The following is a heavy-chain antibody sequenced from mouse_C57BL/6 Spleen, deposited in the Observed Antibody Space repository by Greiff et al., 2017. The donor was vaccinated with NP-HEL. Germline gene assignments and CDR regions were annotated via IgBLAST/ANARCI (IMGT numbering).Heavy chain of an antibody. CDR3: ARGRVRRLYFDV. D-gene: IGHD2-14*01. CDR2: IYPGDGDT. Sequence: QVQLKQSGPELVKPGASVKISCKASGYAFSSSWMNWVKQRPGKGLEWIGRIYPGDGDTNYNGKFKGKATLTADKSSSTAYMQLSSLTSEDSAVYFCARGRVRRLYFDVWGTGTTVTVSS. J-gene: IGHJ1*03. CDR1: GYAFSSSW. V-gene: IGHV1-82*01.